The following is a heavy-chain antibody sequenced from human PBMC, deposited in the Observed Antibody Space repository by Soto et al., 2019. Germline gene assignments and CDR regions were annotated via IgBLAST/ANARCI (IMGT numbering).Heavy chain of an antibody. CDR1: GFAFSSYT. CDR3: ARDVAVAGKPSDY. V-gene: IGHV3-21*01. D-gene: IGHD6-19*01. J-gene: IGHJ4*02. CDR2: IVGSGGAI. Sequence: LRLSCAASGFAFSSYTMNWVGQAPGKWLEWVSTIVGSGGAISYADSVKGRFTISRDNAKNTLYLQMNSLRAEDTAVYYCARDVAVAGKPSDYWGQGSLVTVSS.